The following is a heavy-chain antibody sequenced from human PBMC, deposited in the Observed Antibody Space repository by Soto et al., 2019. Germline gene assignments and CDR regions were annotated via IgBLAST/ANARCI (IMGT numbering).Heavy chain of an antibody. CDR1: GGSINSDY. J-gene: IGHJ4*02. CDR3: ARIGGIPVADYYFPF. D-gene: IGHD6-19*01. V-gene: IGHV4-59*01. Sequence: QVLLQESGPGLVKPSETLSLTCTVSGGSINSDYWGWIRRPPGRGLEFIGYISYSGGSNYSPSLKSRVTISVDTSNNHASLNLASVTAADTAVYYCARIGGIPVADYYFPFWCQGTLVTVSS. CDR2: ISYSGGS.